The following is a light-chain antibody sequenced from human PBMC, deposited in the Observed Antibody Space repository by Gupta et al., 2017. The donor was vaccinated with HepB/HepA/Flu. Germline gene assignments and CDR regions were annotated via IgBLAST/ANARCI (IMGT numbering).Light chain of an antibody. CDR1: QSVSSN. CDR2: GAS. Sequence: EIEMTQSPATLSVSPGERSTLSCRASQSVSSNLAWYQQKPGQAARLLIYGASTRATGIPARCSGSGSGTEFTLTISSLQSEDFAVYYCQQYNNWHPITFGRGTKVDIK. V-gene: IGKV3-15*01. J-gene: IGKJ3*01. CDR3: QQYNNWHPIT.